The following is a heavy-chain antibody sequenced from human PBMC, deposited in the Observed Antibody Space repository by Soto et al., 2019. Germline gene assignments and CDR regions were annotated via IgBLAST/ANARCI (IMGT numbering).Heavy chain of an antibody. CDR2: IYYSGST. Sequence: PSETLSLTCTVSGGSISSGGYYWSWIRQHPGNGLEWIGYIYYSGSTYYHPSLKSRVTISVDTSKNQFSLKLSSVTAADTAVCYCARFSLEIRANGYWGKGTLITVSS. CDR1: GGSISSGGYY. J-gene: IGHJ4*02. D-gene: IGHD1-7*01. V-gene: IGHV4-31*03. CDR3: ARFSLEIRANGY.